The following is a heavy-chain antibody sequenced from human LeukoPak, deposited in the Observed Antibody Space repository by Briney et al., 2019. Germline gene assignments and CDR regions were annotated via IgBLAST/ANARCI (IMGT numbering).Heavy chain of an antibody. CDR3: ARGGHGAADQ. J-gene: IGHJ5*02. D-gene: IGHD1-26*01. V-gene: IGHV3-11*05. CDR2: ISPSTTHT. Sequence: PGGSLRLSCAVSGFTFSDYYMSWSRQAPGKGLEWLSYISPSTTHTSYADSVKGRFTISRDNAKNLLFLQMNSLRAEDTAVYYCARGGHGAADQWGQGTLVIVSS. CDR1: GFTFSDYY.